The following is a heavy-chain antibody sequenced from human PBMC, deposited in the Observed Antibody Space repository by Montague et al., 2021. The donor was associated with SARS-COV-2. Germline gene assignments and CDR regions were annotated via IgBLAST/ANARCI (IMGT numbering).Heavy chain of an antibody. V-gene: IGHV4-59*08. J-gene: IGHJ4*02. D-gene: IGHD2-15*01. Sequence: NYNPSLTSRVTMSVDTSKNQFSLKVNSVTAADTAVYYCARHYSATLPAVYWGQGTLVTVS. CDR3: ARHYSATLPAVY.